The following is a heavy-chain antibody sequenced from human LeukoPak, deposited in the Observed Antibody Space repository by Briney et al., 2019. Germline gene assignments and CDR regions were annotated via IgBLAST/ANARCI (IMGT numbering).Heavy chain of an antibody. CDR1: GGTFITYA. J-gene: IGHJ6*03. D-gene: IGHD4-11*01. CDR3: ARAPSRYSNVERSVGRWFYYYMDV. Sequence: SVKVSCKASGGTFITYAIGWVRQAPGQGLEWMGGIIPIFGTANYAQRFEDRVTLTADESTNTAYMELNSLRSEDTAVYYCARAPSRYSNVERSVGRWFYYYMDVWGQGTTVTVSS. CDR2: IIPIFGTA. V-gene: IGHV1-69*01.